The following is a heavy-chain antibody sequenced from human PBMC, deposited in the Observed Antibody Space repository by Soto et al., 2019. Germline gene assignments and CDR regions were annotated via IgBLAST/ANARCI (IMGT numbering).Heavy chain of an antibody. J-gene: IGHJ4*02. D-gene: IGHD5-18*01. CDR1: GFTFSGSA. Sequence: EVQLVESGGGLVQPGGSLKLSCAASGFTFSGSAMHWVRQASGKGLEWVGRIRSKANSYATAYAASVKGRFTISRDDSKNAAYLQMNSLTTEDTAVYYCTSVDTAMVINYWGQGTLVTVSS. CDR2: IRSKANSYAT. V-gene: IGHV3-73*01. CDR3: TSVDTAMVINY.